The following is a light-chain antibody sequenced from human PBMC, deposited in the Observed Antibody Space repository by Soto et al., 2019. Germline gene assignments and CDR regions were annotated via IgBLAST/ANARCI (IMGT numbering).Light chain of an antibody. J-gene: IGKJ1*01. CDR2: AAS. CDR3: QQYGSSPET. V-gene: IGKV1-27*01. Sequence: DIQMTQSASSLSASLGDTVTITWRASQGVANHLAWYQQKPGGVPELLISAASTLESGVPSRFSGSGYKKDFNLTISRLETEDFAVYYCQQYGSSPETFGQGTKVDIK. CDR1: QGVANH.